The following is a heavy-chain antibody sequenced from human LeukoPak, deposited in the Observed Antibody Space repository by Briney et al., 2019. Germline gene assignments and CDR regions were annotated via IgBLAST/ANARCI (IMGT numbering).Heavy chain of an antibody. CDR1: GGSISSYY. Sequence: SETLSLTCTVSGGSISSYYWSWIRQPPGKGLEWIGYIYYSGSTNYNPSLKSRVTISVDTSKNQFSLKLSSVTAADTAVYYCARTVRTRLFCSGGSCYHFDHWGQGTLVTVSS. CDR3: ARTVRTRLFCSGGSCYHFDH. D-gene: IGHD2-15*01. J-gene: IGHJ4*02. V-gene: IGHV4-59*01. CDR2: IYYSGST.